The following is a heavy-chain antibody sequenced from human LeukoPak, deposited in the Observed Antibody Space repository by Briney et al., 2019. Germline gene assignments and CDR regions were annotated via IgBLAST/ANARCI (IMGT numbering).Heavy chain of an antibody. CDR1: GFTFDDYA. D-gene: IGHD3-16*01. Sequence: GGSLRLSCAASGFTFDDYAMHWVRQAPGKGLEWVSGISWNSGSIGYADSVKGRFTISRDNAKNSLYLQMNSLRAEDTALYYCAKDTFGGVIAFDYWGQGTLVTVSS. J-gene: IGHJ4*02. V-gene: IGHV3-9*01. CDR3: AKDTFGGVIAFDY. CDR2: ISWNSGSI.